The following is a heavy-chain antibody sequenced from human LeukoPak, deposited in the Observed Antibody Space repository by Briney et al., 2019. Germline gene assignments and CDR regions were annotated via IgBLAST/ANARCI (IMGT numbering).Heavy chain of an antibody. CDR2: IIPILGIA. V-gene: IGHV1-69*02. D-gene: IGHD4-23*01. CDR1: GGTFSSYT. J-gene: IGHJ3*02. CDR3: ARGYGGNSVLPNDAFDI. Sequence: SVKVSCKASGGTFSSYTISWVRQAPGQGLEWMGRIIPILGIANYAQKFQGRVTITADKSTSTAYMELSSLRSEDTAVYYCARGYGGNSVLPNDAFDIWGQGTMVTVSS.